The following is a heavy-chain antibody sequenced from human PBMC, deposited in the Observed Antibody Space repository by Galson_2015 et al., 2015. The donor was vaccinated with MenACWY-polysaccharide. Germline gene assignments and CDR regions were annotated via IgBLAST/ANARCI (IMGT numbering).Heavy chain of an antibody. V-gene: IGHV3-23*01. Sequence: SLRLSCAASGFTFSSYAMNWVRQAPGKGLEWVSAISDGDGRTYYADSVKGRFTISRDNAKNSLYLQMNSLRDDDTAVYYCARVPKGLVGSTPDYWGQGPLVTVSS. D-gene: IGHD1-26*01. CDR3: ARVPKGLVGSTPDY. CDR1: GFTFSSYA. J-gene: IGHJ4*02. CDR2: ISDGDGRT.